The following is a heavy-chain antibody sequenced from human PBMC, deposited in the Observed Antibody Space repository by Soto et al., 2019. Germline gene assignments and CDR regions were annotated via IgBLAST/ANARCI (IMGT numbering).Heavy chain of an antibody. CDR2: INPNSGGT. Sequence: ASVKVSCKASGYTFTGYYMHWVRQAPGQGLEWMGWINPNSGGTNYAQKFQGWVTMTRDTSISTAYMELSRLRSDDTAVYYCARGPPTDKDIVATIDYWGQGTLVTVSS. D-gene: IGHD5-12*01. CDR3: ARGPPTDKDIVATIDY. V-gene: IGHV1-2*04. CDR1: GYTFTGYY. J-gene: IGHJ4*02.